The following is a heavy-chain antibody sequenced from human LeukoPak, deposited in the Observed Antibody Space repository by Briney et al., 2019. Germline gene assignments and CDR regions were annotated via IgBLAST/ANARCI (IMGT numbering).Heavy chain of an antibody. Sequence: SETLSLTCAVSGGSFSGHYWNWIRQPPGKGLEWIGEINHGGSTNYNPSLKSRVTISVDTSKNQFSLKLSSVTAADTAVYYCARGVYDFWSGYYSYYYYYMDVWGKGTTVTVSS. V-gene: IGHV4-34*01. J-gene: IGHJ6*03. CDR2: INHGGST. CDR3: ARGVYDFWSGYYSYYYYYMDV. D-gene: IGHD3-3*01. CDR1: GGSFSGHY.